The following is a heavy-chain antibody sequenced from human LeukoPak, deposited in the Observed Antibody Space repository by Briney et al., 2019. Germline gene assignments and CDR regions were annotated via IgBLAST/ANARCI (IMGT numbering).Heavy chain of an antibody. CDR2: IYTSGST. V-gene: IGHV4-61*02. D-gene: IGHD1-26*01. CDR3: ARGGGGYSFDY. J-gene: IGHJ4*02. Sequence: SETLSLTCTVSGGSISSGSYYWSWIRQPAGKGLEWIGRIYTSGSTNYNLSLKSRVTISVDASKNQFSLKLSSVTAADTAVYYCARGGGGYSFDYWGQGTLVTVSS. CDR1: GGSISSGSYY.